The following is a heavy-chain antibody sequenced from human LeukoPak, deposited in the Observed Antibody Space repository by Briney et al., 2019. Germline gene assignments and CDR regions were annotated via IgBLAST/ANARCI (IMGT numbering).Heavy chain of an antibody. J-gene: IGHJ6*03. CDR1: GGTFSSYA. CDR3: ARGYSSSWYWYYYYYMDV. D-gene: IGHD6-13*01. Sequence: GSSVKVSCKASGGTFSSYAISWVRQAPGQGLEWMGGIIPIFGTANYAQKFQGRVTMTRNTSISTAYMELSSLRSEDTAVYYCARGYSSSWYWYYYYYMDVWGKGTTVTVSS. V-gene: IGHV1-69*05. CDR2: IIPIFGTA.